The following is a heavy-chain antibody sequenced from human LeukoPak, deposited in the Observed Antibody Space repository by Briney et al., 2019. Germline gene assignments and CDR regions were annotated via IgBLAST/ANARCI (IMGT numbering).Heavy chain of an antibody. Sequence: SETLSLTCTVACVSMSDFYWSWIRQPPGKGLEWIGYIYYTGSTSYNPSLKSRVTMSLDTSKNQFSLKLTSVIAADTAVYYCATNFERTRGWFDPWGQGNLVTVSS. CDR2: IYYTGST. CDR1: CVSMSDFY. CDR3: ATNFERTRGWFDP. J-gene: IGHJ5*02. V-gene: IGHV4-59*01. D-gene: IGHD2-2*01.